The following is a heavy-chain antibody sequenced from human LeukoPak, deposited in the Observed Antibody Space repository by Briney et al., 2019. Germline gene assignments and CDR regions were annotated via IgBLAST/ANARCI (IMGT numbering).Heavy chain of an antibody. CDR1: GGSISSYF. D-gene: IGHD1-1*01. Sequence: SETLSLTCTVSGGSISSYFWSWIRQPAGKGLEGIGRIYATGITNYNPSLKSRVTMSVDTSKNQFSLKLNSVTAADTAVYYCARETTGTERHFDYWGQGTLVTVSS. CDR2: IYATGIT. CDR3: ARETTGTERHFDY. J-gene: IGHJ4*02. V-gene: IGHV4-4*07.